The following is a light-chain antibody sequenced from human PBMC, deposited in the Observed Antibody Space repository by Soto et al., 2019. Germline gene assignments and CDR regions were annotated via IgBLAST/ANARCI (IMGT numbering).Light chain of an antibody. CDR2: DVT. CDR1: SSDVGGYNS. Sequence: QSALTQPRSVSGSPGQSVIISCTGTSSDVGGYNSVSWYQQHPGKAPKLLVFDVTKRPSGVPDRFSGSKSGNTASLTISGLQAEDEADFYCCSYAGTFTYVFGTGTKLTVL. V-gene: IGLV2-11*01. J-gene: IGLJ1*01. CDR3: CSYAGTFTYV.